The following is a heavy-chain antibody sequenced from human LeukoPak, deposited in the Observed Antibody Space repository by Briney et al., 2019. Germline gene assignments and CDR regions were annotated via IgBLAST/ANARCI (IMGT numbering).Heavy chain of an antibody. CDR3: ARLYAYYDILTGYSATNYFDY. J-gene: IGHJ4*02. D-gene: IGHD3-9*01. CDR2: IYYSGST. Sequence: TSETLSLTCTVSGGSISSSSYYWGWIRQPPGKGLEWIGSIYYSGSTYYNPSLKSRVTISVDTSKNQFSLKLSSVTAADTAVYYCARLYAYYDILTGYSATNYFDYWGQGTLVTVSS. CDR1: GGSISSSSYY. V-gene: IGHV4-39*01.